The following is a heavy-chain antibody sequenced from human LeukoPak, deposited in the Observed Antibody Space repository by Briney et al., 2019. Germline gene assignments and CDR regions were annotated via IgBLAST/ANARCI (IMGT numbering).Heavy chain of an antibody. D-gene: IGHD1-1*01. V-gene: IGHV3-23*01. CDR1: GFTFNRDW. J-gene: IGHJ4*02. CDR3: ARGGRTTGFDY. Sequence: PGGSLRLSCAAAGFTFNRDWTAWVRQAPGKGLGCVSSVGGGGGSTYYADSGKGRFTISRDNCKNTLYLQIDSQRTEDTAVYYCARGGRTTGFDYWGQGTLVTVYS. CDR2: VGGGGGST.